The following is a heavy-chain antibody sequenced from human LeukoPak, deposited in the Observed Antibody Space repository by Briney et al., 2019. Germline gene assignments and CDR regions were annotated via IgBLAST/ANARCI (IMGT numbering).Heavy chain of an antibody. CDR3: ARDYGDYDLAFDI. D-gene: IGHD4-17*01. CDR1: GYTFTSYG. Sequence: GASVKVSCKASGYTFTSYGISWVRQAPGQGLEWMGWINPNSGGTNYAQKFQGRVTMTRDTSISTAYMELSRLRSDDTAVYYCARDYGDYDLAFDIWGQGTMVTVSS. J-gene: IGHJ3*02. CDR2: INPNSGGT. V-gene: IGHV1-2*02.